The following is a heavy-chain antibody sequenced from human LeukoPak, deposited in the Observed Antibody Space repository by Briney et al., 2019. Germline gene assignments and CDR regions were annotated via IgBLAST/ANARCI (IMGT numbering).Heavy chain of an antibody. CDR3: AREEPDEGWFDP. CDR2: INPSGGST. D-gene: IGHD1-14*01. CDR1: GYTFTSYY. J-gene: IGHJ5*02. Sequence: ASVKVSCKASGYTFTSYYMHWVRQAPGQGLEWMGIINPSGGSTSYAQKFQGRVTMTRDTSTSTVYKELSSLRSEDTAVYYCAREEPDEGWFDPWGQGTLVTVSS. V-gene: IGHV1-46*01.